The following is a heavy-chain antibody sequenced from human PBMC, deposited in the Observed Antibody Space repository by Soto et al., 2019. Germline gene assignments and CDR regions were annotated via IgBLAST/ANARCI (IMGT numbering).Heavy chain of an antibody. CDR3: AKGVPAATRYFQH. J-gene: IGHJ1*01. V-gene: IGHV3-21*01. CDR2: ISSFSNYM. CDR1: GCTFNSYS. D-gene: IGHD2-2*01. Sequence: GGSLRLSCAVSGCTFNSYSMNWVRQAPGKGLEWVSSISSFSNYMYYADSVKGRFTISRDNAKNTLYLQMNSLTPEDTAVYYCAKGVPAATRYFQHWGQGTLVTVSS.